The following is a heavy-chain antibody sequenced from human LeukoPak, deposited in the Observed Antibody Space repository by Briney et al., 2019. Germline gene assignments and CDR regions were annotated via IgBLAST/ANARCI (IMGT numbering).Heavy chain of an antibody. D-gene: IGHD4-17*01. CDR3: ARAVVWNLYGDYVPFDY. V-gene: IGHV4-30-4*08. J-gene: IGHJ4*02. Sequence: SETLSLTCTVSGGSISSGDYYWSWIRQPPGKGLAWIGYIYYSGSTYYNPSLKSRVTISVDTSKNQFSLKLSSVTAADTAVYYCARAVVWNLYGDYVPFDYWGPGTLVTVSS. CDR1: GGSISSGDYY. CDR2: IYYSGST.